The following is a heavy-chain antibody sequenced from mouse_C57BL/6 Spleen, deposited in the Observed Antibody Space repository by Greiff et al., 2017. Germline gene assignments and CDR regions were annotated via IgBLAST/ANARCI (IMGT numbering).Heavy chain of an antibody. J-gene: IGHJ1*03. D-gene: IGHD3-2*02. CDR1: GYAFSSYW. CDR2: IYPGDGDT. CDR3: VSSGYVHWYFDV. V-gene: IGHV1-80*01. Sequence: QVQLQQSGAELVKPGASVKISCKASGYAFSSYWMNWVKQRPGKGLEWIGQIYPGDGDTNYNGKFKGKATLTADKSSSTAYMQLSSLTSEDSAVYFCVSSGYVHWYFDVWGTGTTVTVSS.